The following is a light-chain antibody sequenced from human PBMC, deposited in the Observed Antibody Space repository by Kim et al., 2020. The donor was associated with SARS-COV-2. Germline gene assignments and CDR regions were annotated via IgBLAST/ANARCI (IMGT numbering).Light chain of an antibody. CDR2: LEGSGSY. CDR1: SGHSSYI. Sequence: QPVLTQSSSASASLGSSVKLTCTLSSGHSSYIIAWHQQQPGKAPRYLMKLEGSGSYNKGSGVPDRFSGSSSGADRYLIISNLQSEDEAAYYCETWDSNAWVFGGGTKLTVL. V-gene: IGLV4-60*03. J-gene: IGLJ3*02. CDR3: ETWDSNAWV.